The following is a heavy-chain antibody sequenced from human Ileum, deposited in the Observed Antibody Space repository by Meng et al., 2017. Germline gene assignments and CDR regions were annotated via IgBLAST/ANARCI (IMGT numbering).Heavy chain of an antibody. CDR3: TRHMGYNSGWYYFDY. D-gene: IGHD6-19*01. J-gene: IGHJ4*02. CDR2: ISYSGTT. V-gene: IGHV4-59*08. Sequence: QVQLQESGSGLVNPSETLSLTCTVSGGSISNNYWSWIRQPPGKGLEWIAYISYSGTTNYNPSLKSRVTISVDTSKNQFSLKLSSVTAADTAVYYCTRHMGYNSGWYYFDYWGQGTLVTVSS. CDR1: GGSISNNY.